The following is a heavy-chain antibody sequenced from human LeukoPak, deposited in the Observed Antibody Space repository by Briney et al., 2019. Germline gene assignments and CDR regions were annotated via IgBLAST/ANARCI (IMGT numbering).Heavy chain of an antibody. CDR3: AREKDNQGYFQH. V-gene: IGHV1-69*06. J-gene: IGHJ1*01. Sequence: SVKISCKASGGTFSSYAISWVRQAPGQGLEWMGGIIPIFGTANYAQKFQGRVTITADKFTSTAYMELSSLRSEDTAVYYCAREKDNQGYFQHWGQGTLVTVSS. CDR1: GGTFSSYA. CDR2: IIPIFGTA. D-gene: IGHD1-14*01.